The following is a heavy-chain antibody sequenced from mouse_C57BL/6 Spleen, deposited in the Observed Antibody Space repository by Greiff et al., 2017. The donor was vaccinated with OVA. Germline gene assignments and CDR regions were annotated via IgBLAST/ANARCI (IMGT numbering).Heavy chain of an antibody. CDR3: ARTTVVEYYHAMDY. J-gene: IGHJ4*01. D-gene: IGHD1-1*01. CDR2: IHPNSGST. V-gene: IGHV1-64*01. Sequence: VQLQQPGAELVKPGASVKLSCKASGYTFTSYWMHWVKQRPGQGLEWIGMIHPNSGSTNYNEKFKSKATLTVDKSSSTAYMQLSSLTSEDSAVYYCARTTVVEYYHAMDYWGQGTSVTVSS. CDR1: GYTFTSYW.